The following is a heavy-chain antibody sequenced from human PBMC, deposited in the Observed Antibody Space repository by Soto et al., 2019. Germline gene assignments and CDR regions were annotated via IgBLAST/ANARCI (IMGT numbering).Heavy chain of an antibody. V-gene: IGHV4-34*01. CDR1: GGSFSGYY. J-gene: IGHJ4*02. CDR2: INHSGST. D-gene: IGHD1-1*01. Sequence: PSETLSLTCAVYGGSFSGYYWSWIRQPPGKGLEWIGEINHSGSTNYNPSLKSRVTISVDTSKNQFSLKLSSVTAADTAVYYCARGFRVPHYFDYWGQGTLVTVSS. CDR3: ARGFRVPHYFDY.